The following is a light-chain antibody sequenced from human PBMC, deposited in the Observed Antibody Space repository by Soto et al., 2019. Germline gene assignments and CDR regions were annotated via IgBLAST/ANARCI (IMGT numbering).Light chain of an antibody. V-gene: IGLV2-14*01. CDR3: SSYTSATTYV. CDR1: SSDVGAYNY. CDR2: DVS. Sequence: QSVLTQPASVSGSPGQSFTISCTGTSSDVGAYNYDSWYQQYPGEAPKVIIYDVSHRPAGVSNRFSGSKSGNTASLTISGLQTQDEADYYCSSYTSATTYVFGTG. J-gene: IGLJ1*01.